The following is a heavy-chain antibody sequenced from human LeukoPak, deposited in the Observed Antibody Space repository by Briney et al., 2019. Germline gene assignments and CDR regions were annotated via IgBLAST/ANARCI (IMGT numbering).Heavy chain of an antibody. J-gene: IGHJ4*02. V-gene: IGHV1-46*01. Sequence: ASVKVSCKASGYTFTSYYMHWVRQAPGQGLEWMGIINPSGGSTSYAQKFQGRVTMTRDTSTSTVYMELSSLRSGDTAVYYCARGQHYYDSSGYSPGFYWGQGTLVTVSS. D-gene: IGHD3-22*01. CDR3: ARGQHYYDSSGYSPGFY. CDR2: INPSGGST. CDR1: GYTFTSYY.